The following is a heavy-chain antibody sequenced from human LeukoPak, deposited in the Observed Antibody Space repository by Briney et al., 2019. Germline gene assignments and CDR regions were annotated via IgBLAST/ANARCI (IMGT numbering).Heavy chain of an antibody. CDR1: GFSLSTSGVG. Sequence: SGPTLVKPTQTLTLTCTFSGFSLSTSGVGVGWIRQPPGKALEWLALIYWDDDKRYSPFLKSRLTITKDTSKNQVVLTMTNMDPVDTATYYCALILSIAAAGGNWFDPWGQGTLVTVSS. CDR3: ALILSIAAAGGNWFDP. D-gene: IGHD6-13*01. J-gene: IGHJ5*02. CDR2: IYWDDDK. V-gene: IGHV2-5*02.